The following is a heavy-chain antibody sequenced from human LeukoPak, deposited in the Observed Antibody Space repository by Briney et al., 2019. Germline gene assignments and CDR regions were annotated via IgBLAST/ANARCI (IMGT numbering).Heavy chain of an antibody. CDR3: AKALGSVV. D-gene: IGHD2-2*03. J-gene: IGHJ4*02. V-gene: IGHV4-31*03. CDR1: GRPLSSGGYY. CDR2: IYYCEST. Sequence: SETLSLTCSLSGRPLSSGGYYWSWIPQHPGKGLEWFGYIYYCESTYYNPSLKSRVTISVDTSNNQASLKLSSVTAADRDVYCCAKALGSVVWGQGTLVTVSS.